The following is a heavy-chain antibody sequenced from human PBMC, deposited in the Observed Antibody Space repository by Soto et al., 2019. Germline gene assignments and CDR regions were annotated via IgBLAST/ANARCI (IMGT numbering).Heavy chain of an antibody. CDR1: GFSLTTTGVG. Sequence: SGPTLVKPTQTLTLTCTFSGFSLTTTGVGVGWIRQPPGKALEWLALIFWDDDKRYSPSLKSRLTITKDTSKNQVVLTMTNVDPVDTATYYCAHSPTPQRRMDVWGKGTTVTVSS. J-gene: IGHJ6*03. CDR2: IFWDDDK. CDR3: AHSPTPQRRMDV. V-gene: IGHV2-5*02.